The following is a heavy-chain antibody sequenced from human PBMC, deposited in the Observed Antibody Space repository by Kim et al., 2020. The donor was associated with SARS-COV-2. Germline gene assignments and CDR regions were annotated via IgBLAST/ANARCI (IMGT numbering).Heavy chain of an antibody. CDR2: ISSSGSTI. CDR3: ARETETVATITAPIFDY. CDR1: GFTFSSYE. Sequence: GGSLRLSCAASGFTFSSYEMNWVRQAPGKGLEWVSYISSSGSTIYYADSVKGRFTISRDNAKNSLYLQMNSLRAEDTAVYYCARETETVATITAPIFDYWGQGTLVTVSS. J-gene: IGHJ4*02. D-gene: IGHD5-12*01. V-gene: IGHV3-48*03.